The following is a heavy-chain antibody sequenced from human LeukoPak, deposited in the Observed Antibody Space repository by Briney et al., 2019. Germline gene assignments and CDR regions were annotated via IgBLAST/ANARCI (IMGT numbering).Heavy chain of an antibody. J-gene: IGHJ4*02. V-gene: IGHV1-58*02. CDR3: AAELYGGIFGHCCSFAY. Sequence: ASVKVSCKTSGFTFSNSAIQWVRQARGQPLEWIGWVIVGSGRTHYAQRLHDRLLITRDMATNVATLEVSSLTSEDTAVYYCAAELYGGIFGHCCSFAYWGQGTRVTVSS. D-gene: IGHD2-21*02. CDR2: VIVGSGRT. CDR1: GFTFSNSA.